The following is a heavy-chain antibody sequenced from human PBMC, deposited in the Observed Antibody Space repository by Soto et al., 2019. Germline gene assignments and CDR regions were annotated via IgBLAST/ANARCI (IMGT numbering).Heavy chain of an antibody. CDR3: ARGPDL. V-gene: IGHV4-30-2*01. J-gene: IGHJ5*02. Sequence: SETLSLTCAVSGGSISSGGYSWSWIRQPPGKGLEWIGYIYHSGSTYYNPSLKSRVTISVDRSKNQFSLKLCSVTAADTAVYYCARGPDLWGKGTLVTVSS. CDR1: GGSISSGGYS. CDR2: IYHSGST.